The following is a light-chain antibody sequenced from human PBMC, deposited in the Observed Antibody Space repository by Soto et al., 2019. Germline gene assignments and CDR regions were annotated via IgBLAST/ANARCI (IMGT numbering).Light chain of an antibody. CDR3: SSYTSSSTLYV. CDR2: LDSDGSH. Sequence: QPVLTQSPSASASLGASVKLTCTLSSGHSSYAIAWHQQQPEKGPRYLMKLDSDGSHTKGDAIPDRFSGSKSGNTASLTISGLQAEDEADYYCSSYTSSSTLYVFGTGTKLTVL. J-gene: IGLJ1*01. V-gene: IGLV4-69*01. CDR1: SGHSSYA.